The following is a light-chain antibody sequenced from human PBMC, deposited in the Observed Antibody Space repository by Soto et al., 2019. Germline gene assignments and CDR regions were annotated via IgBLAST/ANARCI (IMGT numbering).Light chain of an antibody. CDR2: DLN. V-gene: IGLV2-11*01. Sequence: QSVLNQHRSVSGYPDQSVTISCTGTSSDVGNYDYVSWYQHHPGKASKVMIYDLNKRPSGVPDRFSGSKSGNTAYLIISGLQTEDEADSYCCAYASSYTYVFGTGTKDTVL. CDR3: CAYASSYTYV. CDR1: SSDVGNYDY. J-gene: IGLJ1*01.